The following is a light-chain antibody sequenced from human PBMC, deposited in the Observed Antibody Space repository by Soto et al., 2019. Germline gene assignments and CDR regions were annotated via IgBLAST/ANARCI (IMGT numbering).Light chain of an antibody. V-gene: IGKV1-5*03. Sequence: DNQMTQSPSTLSASVGDRVTITCRASQTINSWLAWYQQKPGTAPKALIYKASNLESGVPARFSGSGSGTEFTLTISSLQPDDFATYYCQRYGGYPLSFGGGTKVEIK. CDR2: KAS. CDR1: QTINSW. J-gene: IGKJ4*01. CDR3: QRYGGYPLS.